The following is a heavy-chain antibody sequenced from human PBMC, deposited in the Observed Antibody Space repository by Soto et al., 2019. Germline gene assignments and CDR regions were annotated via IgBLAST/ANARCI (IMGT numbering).Heavy chain of an antibody. V-gene: IGHV4-34*01. D-gene: IGHD6-13*01. CDR1: GGSFSDYY. CDR2: INHSGGT. Sequence: QVQIHQWGAGLLKPSETLSLTCGVYGGSFSDYYWRWIRQPPGEGLEWIGEINHSGGTNYNPSLKGPASIFVATSKNQISLKLRSLTAADTAVYYCARAYSSTWYPYRFDYWGQGSFVTVSS. CDR3: ARAYSSTWYPYRFDY. J-gene: IGHJ4*02.